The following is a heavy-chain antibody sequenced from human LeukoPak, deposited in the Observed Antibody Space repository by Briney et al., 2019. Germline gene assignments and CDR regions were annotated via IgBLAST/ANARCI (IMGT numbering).Heavy chain of an antibody. V-gene: IGHV3-48*02. CDR1: GFTFSSYS. CDR3: ARARDNYDISSFSALDY. Sequence: GGSLRLSCAASGFTFSSYSMNWVRQAPGKGLEWVSYISSSSTTIYYADSVQGRFTISRDNAKNSLYLQMSTLRDGDTAVYYCARARDNYDISSFSALDYWGQGTLVTVSS. J-gene: IGHJ4*02. D-gene: IGHD3-22*01. CDR2: ISSSSTTI.